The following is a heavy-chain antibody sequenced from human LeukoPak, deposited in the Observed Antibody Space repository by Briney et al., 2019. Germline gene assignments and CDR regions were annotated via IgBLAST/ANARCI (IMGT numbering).Heavy chain of an antibody. CDR2: IYHSGKT. V-gene: IGHV4-38-2*01. CDR3: AKSPGYSYMDV. J-gene: IGHJ6*03. CDR1: GYSITSGYD. Sequence: SETLSLTCDVSGYSITSGYDWGWIRQPPGKGLECIGTIYHSGKTYYNPSLKSRVNVSLDTSKNQFSLKLSSVTAADTAVYYCAKSPGYSYMDVWGKGTTVIVSS.